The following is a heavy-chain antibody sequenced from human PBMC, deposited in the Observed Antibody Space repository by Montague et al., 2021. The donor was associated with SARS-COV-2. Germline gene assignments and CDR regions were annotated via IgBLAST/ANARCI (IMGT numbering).Heavy chain of an antibody. Sequence: SETRSLTCTVSGGSISSYYWSWIRQPPGKGLEWIGYIYYGGSTNXSPSFKGRVIMSVDTSNNQFSLRLTSVTAADTAVYYCARLRRPDGYSYWFGPWGQGTLVTVSS. V-gene: IGHV4-59*08. CDR1: GGSISSYY. CDR2: IYYGGST. D-gene: IGHD5-24*01. J-gene: IGHJ5*02. CDR3: ARLRRPDGYSYWFGP.